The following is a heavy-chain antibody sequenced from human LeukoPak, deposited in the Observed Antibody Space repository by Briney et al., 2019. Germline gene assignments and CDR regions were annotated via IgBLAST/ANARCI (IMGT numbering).Heavy chain of an antibody. V-gene: IGHV3-33*01. D-gene: IGHD6-19*01. CDR3: ASTPLIAVAHLDY. CDR2: MWSEGSKK. J-gene: IGHJ4*02. Sequence: PGGSLRLSCAASGFTFSNYGMHWVRQAPGKGLEWVAVMWSEGSKKYYADSVKGRFTISRDNSKNTLYLQMNSLRAEDTAVYYCASTPLIAVAHLDYWGQGTLVTVSS. CDR1: GFTFSNYG.